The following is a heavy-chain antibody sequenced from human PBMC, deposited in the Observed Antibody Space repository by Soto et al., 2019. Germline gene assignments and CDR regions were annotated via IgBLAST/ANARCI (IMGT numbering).Heavy chain of an antibody. Sequence: GGSLRLSCAASGFTFSSYAMSWVRQAPGKGLEWVSAISGSGGSTYYADSVKGRFTISRDNSKNTLYLQMNSLRAEDTAVYYCGRRLDSGYVGDYFDYGGQEPLVTVSS. CDR2: ISGSGGST. V-gene: IGHV3-23*01. CDR1: GFTFSSYA. D-gene: IGHD5-12*01. J-gene: IGHJ4*02. CDR3: GRRLDSGYVGDYFDY.